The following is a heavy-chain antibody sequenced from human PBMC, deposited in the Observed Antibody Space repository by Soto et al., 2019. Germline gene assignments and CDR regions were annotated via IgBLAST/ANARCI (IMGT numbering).Heavy chain of an antibody. CDR3: ARYYGSLNV. V-gene: IGHV4-59*01. J-gene: IGHJ6*04. Sequence: SETLSLTCTVSGGSIDTDYWSWIRQPPGKGLEWIGYIYHTGRANHNPSLKSRVTISIDTSKNQFSLKLNSVTAADTAVYYCARYYGSLNVWGKGTTVTVSS. CDR2: IYHTGRA. D-gene: IGHD3-3*01. CDR1: GGSIDTDY.